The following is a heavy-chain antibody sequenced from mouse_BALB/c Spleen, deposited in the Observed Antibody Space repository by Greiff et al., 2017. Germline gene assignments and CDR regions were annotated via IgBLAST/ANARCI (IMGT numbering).Heavy chain of an antibody. CDR3: ARVGCYYYAMDY. D-gene: IGHD2-12*01. V-gene: IGHV5-17*02. J-gene: IGHJ4*01. CDR2: ISSGSSTI. Sequence: EVKLMESGGGLVQPGGSLKLSCAASGFTFSSFGMHWVRQAPEKGLEWVAYISSGSSTIYYADTVKGRFTISRDNPKNTLFLQMTSLRSEDTAMYYCARVGCYYYAMDYWGQGTSVTVSS. CDR1: GFTFSSFG.